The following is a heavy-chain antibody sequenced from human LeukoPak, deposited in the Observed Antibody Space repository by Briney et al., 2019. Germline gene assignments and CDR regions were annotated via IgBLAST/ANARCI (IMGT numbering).Heavy chain of an antibody. D-gene: IGHD3-10*01. J-gene: IGHJ3*01. V-gene: IGHV3-21*01. CDR3: ARVTSGSGTNDAFDF. CDR1: GFTFSSYS. CDR2: ISSSSSYI. Sequence: GGSLRLSCAASGFTFSSYSMNWVRQAPGKGLELVSSISSSSSYIYYADSMKGRFTISRDNAKISLYLQMNSLRAEDTAVYYCARVTSGSGTNDAFDFWGQGTMVTVSS.